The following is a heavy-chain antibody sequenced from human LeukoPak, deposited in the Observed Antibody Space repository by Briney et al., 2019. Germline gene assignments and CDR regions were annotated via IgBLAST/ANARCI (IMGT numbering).Heavy chain of an antibody. CDR3: ARDVGSYCSGGSCYSSSYGMDV. D-gene: IGHD2-15*01. Sequence: GASVKVSCKASGYTLTSYYFHWVRHAPGQGLEWMGIINPSGGSTSYAQKFQGRVTMTRDTSTSTVYMELSSLRSEDTAVYYCARDVGSYCSGGSCYSSSYGMDVWRQGTTVTVSS. J-gene: IGHJ6*02. V-gene: IGHV1-46*01. CDR1: GYTLTSYY. CDR2: INPSGGST.